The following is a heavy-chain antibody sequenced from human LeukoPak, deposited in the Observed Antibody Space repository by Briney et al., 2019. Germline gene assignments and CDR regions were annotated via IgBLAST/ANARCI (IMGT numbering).Heavy chain of an antibody. V-gene: IGHV3-74*01. CDR2: INREWSST. CDR3: ARDGPAMVPLDY. CDR1: GFSFSSYW. D-gene: IGHD5-18*01. J-gene: IGHJ4*02. Sequence: GGSLRLSCAASGFSFSSYWMHWVRQAPGKGLVWVSRINREWSSTSYADSVKGRFTISRDNAKNTLSLQMNSLRAEDTAVYYRARDGPAMVPLDYWGQGTLVIVSS.